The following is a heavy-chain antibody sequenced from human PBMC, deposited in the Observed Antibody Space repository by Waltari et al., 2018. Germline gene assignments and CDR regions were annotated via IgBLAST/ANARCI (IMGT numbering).Heavy chain of an antibody. V-gene: IGHV3-30-3*01. D-gene: IGHD2-21*01. Sequence: QVQLVESGGGVVQPGRSLRLSCAASGFTLSNYAIPWVRQAPGKGLEWVAIISYDGSNQFYADSVKGRFTLSRDNSRNTLYLQMNSLRAEDTAVYYCAGQPWTLVMSEPLDYWGQGTLVTVSS. CDR2: ISYDGSNQ. CDR3: AGQPWTLVMSEPLDY. CDR1: GFTLSNYA. J-gene: IGHJ4*02.